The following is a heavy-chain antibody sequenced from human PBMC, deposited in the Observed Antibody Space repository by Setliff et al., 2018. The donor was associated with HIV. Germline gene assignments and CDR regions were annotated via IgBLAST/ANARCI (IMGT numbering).Heavy chain of an antibody. Sequence: SLRLSCTGSGFTFSDYNMNWVRQTPGKGLEWISYISGTTNTIYYADSVKGRFTISRDNSKNSLYLQMSSLRDEDTAVYYCARDFRIIVPDVFDIWGRGTMVTVSS. D-gene: IGHD2-15*01. CDR3: ARDFRIIVPDVFDI. V-gene: IGHV3-48*02. J-gene: IGHJ3*02. CDR1: GFTFSDYN. CDR2: ISGTTNTI.